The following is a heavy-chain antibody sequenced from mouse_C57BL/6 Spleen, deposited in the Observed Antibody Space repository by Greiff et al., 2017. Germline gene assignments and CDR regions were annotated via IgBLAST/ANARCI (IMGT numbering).Heavy chain of an antibody. CDR2: IRSKSNNYAT. CDR1: GFSFNTYA. CDR3: VSDLLRSAY. J-gene: IGHJ3*01. Sequence: EVQGVESGGGLVQPKGSLKLSCAASGFSFNTYAMNWVRQAPGKGLEWVARIRSKSNNYATYYADSVKDRFTISRDDSESMLYLQMNNLKTEDTAMYYCVSDLLRSAYWGQGTLVTVSA. D-gene: IGHD1-1*01. V-gene: IGHV10-1*01.